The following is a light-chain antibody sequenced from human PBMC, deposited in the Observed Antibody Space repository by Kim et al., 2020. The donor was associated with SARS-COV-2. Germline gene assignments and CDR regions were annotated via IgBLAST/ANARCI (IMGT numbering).Light chain of an antibody. V-gene: IGLV3-1*01. CDR1: KLGDKY. Sequence: PGQTARITCSGDKLGDKYACWYQQQPGQSPVLVIYKDSKRTSGIPERFSGSNSGNTAPLTISGTQAMDEAYYYCQAWDSSISVVFGGGTQLTVL. CDR2: KDS. J-gene: IGLJ2*01. CDR3: QAWDSSISVV.